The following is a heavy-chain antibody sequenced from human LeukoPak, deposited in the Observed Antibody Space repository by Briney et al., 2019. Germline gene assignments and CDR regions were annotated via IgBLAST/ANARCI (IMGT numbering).Heavy chain of an antibody. CDR3: ARHQGAVVTTPYAFDI. V-gene: IGHV3-7*01. CDR1: GFIFTDYW. CDR2: IKEDGSEK. Sequence: GSLRLSCAASGFIFTDYWMYWVRQAPGKGLAWVANIKEDGSEKNYVDSVKGRFTISRDNAKNSLYLQMNSLRAEDTAVYYCARHQGAVVTTPYAFDIWGQGTMVTVSS. D-gene: IGHD4-23*01. J-gene: IGHJ3*02.